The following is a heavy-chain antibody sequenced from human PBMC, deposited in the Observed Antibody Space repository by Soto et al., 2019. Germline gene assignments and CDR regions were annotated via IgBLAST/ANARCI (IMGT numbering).Heavy chain of an antibody. Sequence: EVQLVESGGGLVQPGGSLRLSCAASGFTFGSYPMHWVRQAPGKGLEYVSAISTNGDSTFYANSVEGRFTISRDNAKNNLYLQMSSLSAEDMGVYYCAREGMSRPRWVFDYWGQGTLVTASS. CDR1: GFTFGSYP. J-gene: IGHJ4*02. V-gene: IGHV3-64*01. CDR2: ISTNGDST. D-gene: IGHD6-13*01. CDR3: AREGMSRPRWVFDY.